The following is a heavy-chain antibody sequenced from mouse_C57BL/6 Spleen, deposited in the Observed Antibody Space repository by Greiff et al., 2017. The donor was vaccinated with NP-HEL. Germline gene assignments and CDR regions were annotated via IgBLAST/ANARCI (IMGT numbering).Heavy chain of an antibody. CDR3: ARGDSGYPFAY. V-gene: IGHV3-6*01. D-gene: IGHD3-2*02. CDR1: GYSITSGYY. CDR2: ISYDGSN. J-gene: IGHJ3*01. Sequence: EVQLVESGPGLVKPSQSLSLTCSVTGYSITSGYYWNWIRQFPGNKLEWMGYISYDGSNKYNPSLKNQISITRDTSKNQFFLKLNSVTTEDTATYYCARGDSGYPFAYWGQGTLVTVSA.